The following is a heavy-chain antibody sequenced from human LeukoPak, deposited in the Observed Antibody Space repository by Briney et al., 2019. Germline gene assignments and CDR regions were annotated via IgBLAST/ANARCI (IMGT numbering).Heavy chain of an antibody. CDR2: ISSSSSYT. CDR3: AKHYYDSSGRPYYFDN. V-gene: IGHV3-11*03. Sequence: YPGGSLRLSCAASGFTFSDYYMSWIRQAPGKGLEWVSYISSSSSYTNYADSVKGRFTISRDNSKNTLYLQMNSLRAEDTAVYHCAKHYYDSSGRPYYFDNWGQGTLVTVSS. CDR1: GFTFSDYY. D-gene: IGHD3-22*01. J-gene: IGHJ4*02.